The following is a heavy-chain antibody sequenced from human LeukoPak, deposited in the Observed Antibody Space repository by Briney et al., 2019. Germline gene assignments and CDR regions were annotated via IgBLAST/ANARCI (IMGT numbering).Heavy chain of an antibody. CDR2: INHSGST. CDR3: ARVPYYYDSSGYYSGDYYFDY. D-gene: IGHD3-22*01. CDR1: GGSFSGYY. J-gene: IGHJ4*02. V-gene: IGHV4-34*01. Sequence: SETLSLTCAVYGGSFSGYYWSWIRQPPGRGLEWIGEINHSGSTNYNPSLKSRVTISVDTSKNQFSLKLSSVTAADTAVYYCARVPYYYDSSGYYSGDYYFDYWGQGTLVTVSS.